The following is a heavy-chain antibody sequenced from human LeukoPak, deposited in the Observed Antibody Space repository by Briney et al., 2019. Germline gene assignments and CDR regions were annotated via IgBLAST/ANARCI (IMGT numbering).Heavy chain of an antibody. CDR1: GFYFANYS. CDR3: TKAPIVSCSGAFCYPFDS. D-gene: IGHD2-15*01. CDR2: TVGGGSPNT. V-gene: IGHV3-23*01. J-gene: IGHJ4*02. Sequence: PGRSLRLSCAASGFYFANYSMSWVRQAPGKGLEWVSATVGGGSPNTYHADSVKGRFTNSRDNSKNTLFLQMNSLRAEDTAIYYCTKAPIVSCSGAFCYPFDSWGQGTLVTVSS.